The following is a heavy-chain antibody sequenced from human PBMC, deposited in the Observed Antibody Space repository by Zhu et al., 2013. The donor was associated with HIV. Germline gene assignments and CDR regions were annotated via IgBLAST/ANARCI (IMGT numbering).Heavy chain of an antibody. Sequence: QVQLQESGPGLVKPSETLSLTCTVSGGSISSSSYYWGWIRQPPGKGLEWIGSIYYSGSTYYNPSLKSRVTISVDTSKNQFSLKLSSVTAADTAVYYCARPYLDGRYCSSTSCYEDLYYYYYMDVWGKGTTVTVSS. CDR1: GGSISSSSYY. D-gene: IGHD2-2*01. J-gene: IGHJ6*03. CDR2: IYYSGST. CDR3: ARPYLDGRYCSSTSCYEDLYYYYYMDV. V-gene: IGHV4-39*07.